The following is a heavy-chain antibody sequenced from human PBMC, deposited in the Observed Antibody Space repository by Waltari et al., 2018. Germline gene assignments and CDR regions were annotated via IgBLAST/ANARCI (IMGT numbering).Heavy chain of an antibody. V-gene: IGHV3-72*01. CDR1: GFPLTDHY. D-gene: IGHD1-26*01. J-gene: IGHJ4*02. CDR2: IRNRARSFTT. CDR3: VRDKSGGYYDY. Sequence: EVQVVESGGGLVQPGGSLRFPCADSGFPLTDHYMNWVRQAPGKGLEWVGLIRNRARSFTTDYAASVEGRFAISRDDSKNLLYLQMNSLKTEDTAVYYCVRDKSGGYYDYWGQGTLVTVSS.